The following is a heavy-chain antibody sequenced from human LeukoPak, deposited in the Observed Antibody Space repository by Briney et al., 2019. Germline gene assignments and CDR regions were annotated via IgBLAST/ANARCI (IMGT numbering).Heavy chain of an antibody. CDR2: ISHEGDS. CDR3: GRNYVSDYYFDV. Sequence: SETLSLTCAVYGVSLRGYYWRWIRQSPEKGLEWIGEISHEGDSIYSPSLKSRLTLSVDMSKNQFSLKLRSVTAADTADCARGRNYVSDYYFDVWGKGATFIVSS. CDR1: GVSLRGYY. D-gene: IGHD1-7*01. J-gene: IGHJ6*03. V-gene: IGHV4-34*01.